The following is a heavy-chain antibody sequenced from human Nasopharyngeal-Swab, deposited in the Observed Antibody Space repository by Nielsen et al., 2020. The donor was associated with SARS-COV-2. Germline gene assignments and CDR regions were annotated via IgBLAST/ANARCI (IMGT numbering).Heavy chain of an antibody. Sequence: ASVKVSCKASGYTFTSYYMHWVRQAPGQGLEWMGIINPSGGSTSYAQKFQGRVTMTRDTSTSTVYMELSSLRSEDTAVYYCARADRRYGSGSYLVDYWGQGTLVTVSS. CDR1: GYTFTSYY. CDR3: ARADRRYGSGSYLVDY. D-gene: IGHD3-10*01. J-gene: IGHJ4*02. CDR2: INPSGGST. V-gene: IGHV1-46*01.